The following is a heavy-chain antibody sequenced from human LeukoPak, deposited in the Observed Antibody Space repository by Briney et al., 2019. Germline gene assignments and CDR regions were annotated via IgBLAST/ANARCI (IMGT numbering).Heavy chain of an antibody. CDR2: INQDGSIN. J-gene: IGHJ3*02. D-gene: IGHD4-11*01. CDR3: ARDRDYTNNNLWYDAFDI. CDR1: TFTLSDFW. Sequence: GGSLRLSCAASTFTLSDFWMTWVRQAPGKGLEWVANINQDGSINNYLDSVKGRFNISRDNAKNSLYLQMDSLRAEDTAVYFCARDRDYTNNNLWYDAFDIWGQGTMVTVSS. V-gene: IGHV3-7*01.